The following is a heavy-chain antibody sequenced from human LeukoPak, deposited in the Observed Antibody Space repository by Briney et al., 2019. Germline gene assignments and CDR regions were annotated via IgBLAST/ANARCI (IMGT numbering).Heavy chain of an antibody. Sequence: GGSLRLSCAASGFTFSSYGMHWVRQAPGKGLEWVAFIRYDGSNKYYADSVKGRFTISRGNSKNTLYLQMNSLRAEDTAVYYCAIPPPLIAVAFADYWGQGTLVTVSS. D-gene: IGHD6-19*01. CDR2: IRYDGSNK. CDR3: AIPPPLIAVAFADY. V-gene: IGHV3-30*02. J-gene: IGHJ4*02. CDR1: GFTFSSYG.